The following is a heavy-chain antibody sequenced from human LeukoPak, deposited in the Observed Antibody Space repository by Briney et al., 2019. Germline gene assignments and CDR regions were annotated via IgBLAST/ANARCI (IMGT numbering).Heavy chain of an antibody. Sequence: ASVKVSCKASGGTFSSYAISWVRQAPGRGLEWMGGIIPIFGTANYAQKFQGRVTITTDESTSTAYMELSSLRSEDTAVYYCARAGIAARLTYYYYYYMDVWGKGTTVTVSS. D-gene: IGHD6-6*01. CDR3: ARAGIAARLTYYYYYYMDV. CDR2: IIPIFGTA. J-gene: IGHJ6*03. V-gene: IGHV1-69*05. CDR1: GGTFSSYA.